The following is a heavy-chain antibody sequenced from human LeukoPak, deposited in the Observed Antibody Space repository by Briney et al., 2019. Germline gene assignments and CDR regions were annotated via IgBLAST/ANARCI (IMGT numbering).Heavy chain of an antibody. CDR2: ISGYNANT. V-gene: IGHV1-18*01. J-gene: IGHJ4*02. Sequence: ASVKVSCKTSGYTFTSYGISWVRQAPGQGLEWMGWISGYNANTNYGQKFQGRVTMTIDTSTTTVYMELRSLRSDDTAVYYCARDGVGATDFDYWGQGTLVTVSS. CDR3: ARDGVGATDFDY. D-gene: IGHD1-26*01. CDR1: GYTFTSYG.